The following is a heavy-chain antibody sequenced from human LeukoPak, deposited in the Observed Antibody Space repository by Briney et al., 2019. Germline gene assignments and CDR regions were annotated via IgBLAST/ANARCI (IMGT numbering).Heavy chain of an antibody. CDR3: ARDPYSSGRPYYMDV. CDR1: GFTFSSYE. Sequence: GGSLRLSCAASGFTFSSYEMNWVRQAPGKGLEWVSYISSSGSTIYYADSVKGRFTISRDNAKNSLYLQMNSLRAEDTAVYYCARDPYSSGRPYYMDVWGKGTTVTVSS. CDR2: ISSSGSTI. V-gene: IGHV3-48*03. D-gene: IGHD6-19*01. J-gene: IGHJ6*03.